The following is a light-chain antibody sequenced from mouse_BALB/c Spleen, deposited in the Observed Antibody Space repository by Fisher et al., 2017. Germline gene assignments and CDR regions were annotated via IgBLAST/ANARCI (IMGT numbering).Light chain of an antibody. CDR1: SSVSY. CDR3: QQRSSYPPT. Sequence: IVMTQSTAIMSASPGEKVTITCSASSSVSYMHWYQQKPGSSPRLLIYDTSNLASGVPVRFSGSGSGTSYSLTISRMEAEDAATYYCQQRSSYPPTFGARTKLELK. CDR2: DTS. V-gene: IGKV4-55*01. J-gene: IGKJ5*01.